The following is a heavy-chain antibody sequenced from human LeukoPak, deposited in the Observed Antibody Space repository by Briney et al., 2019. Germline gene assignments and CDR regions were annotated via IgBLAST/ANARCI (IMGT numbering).Heavy chain of an antibody. D-gene: IGHD3-10*02. CDR2: IIPIFGTA. J-gene: IGHJ4*02. CDR3: ARLCSGCSDDY. V-gene: IGHV1-69*05. Sequence: ASVKVSCKASGYTFSSYAISWVRQAPGQGLEWMGGIIPIFGTANYAQKFQGRVTITTDESTSTAYMELSSLRSEDTAVYYCARLCSGCSDDYWGQGTLVTVSS. CDR1: GYTFSSYA.